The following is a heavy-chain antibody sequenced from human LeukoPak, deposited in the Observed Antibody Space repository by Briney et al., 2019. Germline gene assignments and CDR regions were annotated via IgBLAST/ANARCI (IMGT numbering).Heavy chain of an antibody. D-gene: IGHD2-2*01. Sequence: ASVKVSCKASGYTFTNYYLHWVRQAPGQGLEWMGIIHTSGGSTAYAQKFQGRVTMTRDTSTSTVYMELSSLRSEDTAVYYCARDSTTSSLADPWGQGTLVTVSS. CDR3: ARDSTTSSLADP. J-gene: IGHJ5*02. V-gene: IGHV1-46*01. CDR2: IHTSGGST. CDR1: GYTFTNYY.